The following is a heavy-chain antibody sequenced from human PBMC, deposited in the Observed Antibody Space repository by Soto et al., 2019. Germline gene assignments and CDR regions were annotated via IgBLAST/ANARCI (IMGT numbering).Heavy chain of an antibody. J-gene: IGHJ4*02. V-gene: IGHV1-69*01. CDR1: GGTFSSYA. CDR2: IIPIFGTA. Sequence: QVQLVQSGAEVKKPGSSVKVSCKASGGTFSSYAISWVRQAPGQGLEWMGGIIPIFGTANYAQKFQGRVTITADESTSTADMELSSLRSEDTAVYYCASAPVSSNCGGDCYLNYWGQGTLVTVSS. CDR3: ASAPVSSNCGGDCYLNY. D-gene: IGHD2-21*02.